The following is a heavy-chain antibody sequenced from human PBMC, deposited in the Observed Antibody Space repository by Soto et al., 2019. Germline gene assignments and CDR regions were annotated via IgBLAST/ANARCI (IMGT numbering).Heavy chain of an antibody. CDR3: AKAVVAATSSFDY. CDR2: ISGSGGST. Sequence: GGSLRLSCAASGFTFSSYAMSWVRQAPGKGLEWVSAISGSGGSTYYADSVKGRFTISRDNSKNTLYLQMNSLRAEDAAVYYCAKAVVAATSSFDYWGQGTLVTVSS. D-gene: IGHD2-15*01. J-gene: IGHJ4*02. CDR1: GFTFSSYA. V-gene: IGHV3-23*01.